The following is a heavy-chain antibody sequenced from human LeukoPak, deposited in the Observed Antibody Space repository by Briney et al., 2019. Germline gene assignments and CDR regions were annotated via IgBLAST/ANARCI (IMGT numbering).Heavy chain of an antibody. J-gene: IGHJ4*02. CDR3: ARAPRGCSGGSCYNY. CDR2: IYSGGST. D-gene: IGHD2-15*01. Sequence: GGSLRLSCAASGFTVSSNYMSWVRQAPGKGLEWVSVIYSGGSTYYADSVKGRFTISRDNSKNTLYLQMNSLRAEDTAVYYCARAPRGCSGGSCYNYWGQGTPVTASS. CDR1: GFTVSSNY. V-gene: IGHV3-66*01.